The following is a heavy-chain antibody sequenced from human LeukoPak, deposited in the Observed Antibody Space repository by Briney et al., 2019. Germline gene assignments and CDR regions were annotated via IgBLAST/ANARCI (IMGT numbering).Heavy chain of an antibody. CDR2: ISYDGSNK. CDR3: ARVVSATDFDY. V-gene: IGHV3-30*01. D-gene: IGHD2-15*01. Sequence: GRSLRLSCAASGFTFSSYAMHWVRQAPGKGLEWVAVISYDGSNKYYADSEKGRFTISRDNSKNTLYLQMNSLRAEDTAVYYCARVVSATDFDYWGQGTLVTVSS. CDR1: GFTFSSYA. J-gene: IGHJ4*02.